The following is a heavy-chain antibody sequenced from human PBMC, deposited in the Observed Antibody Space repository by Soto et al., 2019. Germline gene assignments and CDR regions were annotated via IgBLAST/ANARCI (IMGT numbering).Heavy chain of an antibody. V-gene: IGHV4-30-4*02. CDR2: IFSSGTT. J-gene: IGHJ6*02. CDR1: GDSIGSGNKY. CDR3: ARVPSPFDFYYAMDV. Sequence: SETLSLTCTVSGDSIGSGNKYWSWIRKAPGKGLGWIGYIFSSGTTYYNPSLKSRLTMSLDTSQNQFSLKLNSVTAADTTVYFCARVPSPFDFYYAMDVWGQGTTVTVSS. D-gene: IGHD3-16*01.